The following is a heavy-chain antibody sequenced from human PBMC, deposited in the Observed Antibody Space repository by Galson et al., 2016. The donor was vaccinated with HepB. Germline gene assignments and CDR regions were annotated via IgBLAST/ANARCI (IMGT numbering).Heavy chain of an antibody. CDR3: ARDRYGLGGVLGGYCDY. Sequence: SLRLSCAASGFTFTSYGFHWVRQAPGKGLEWVAVTQYDGVNKYYADSVMGRFTISRDNSQNILYLQMNNLRADDTAVYFCARDRYGLGGVLGGYCDYWGQGTLVTVSS. J-gene: IGHJ4*02. CDR2: TQYDGVNK. V-gene: IGHV3-33*05. D-gene: IGHD3-16*01. CDR1: GFTFTSYG.